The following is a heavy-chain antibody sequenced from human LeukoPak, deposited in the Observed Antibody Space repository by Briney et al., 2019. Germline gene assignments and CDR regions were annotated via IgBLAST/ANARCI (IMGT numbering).Heavy chain of an antibody. CDR1: GDSVSSNSAA. CDR2: TYYRSKWYK. D-gene: IGHD6-13*01. V-gene: IGHV6-1*01. Sequence: SQTLSLTCAISGDSVSSNSAAWNWIRQSPSRGLEWLGRTYYRSKWYKDYAVSVKSRITINPDTSKNQFSLQLNSVTPEDTAVYYCARDRPLIAARRRTDIAAAGTFDYWGQGTLVTVSS. J-gene: IGHJ4*02. CDR3: ARDRPLIAARRRTDIAAAGTFDY.